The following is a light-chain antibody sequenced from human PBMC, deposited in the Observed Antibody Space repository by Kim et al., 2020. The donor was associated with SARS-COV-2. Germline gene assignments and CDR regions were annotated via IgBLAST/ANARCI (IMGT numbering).Light chain of an antibody. Sequence: EIVLTQSPGTLSLSPGERATLSCRASQSVSSSYLACYQQKPGQAPRLLIYGASSRATGIPDRFSGSGSGTDFTLTITRLEPEDFAVYYCQQYGSAPWPFGQGTKVDIK. CDR1: QSVSSSY. J-gene: IGKJ1*01. CDR2: GAS. CDR3: QQYGSAPWP. V-gene: IGKV3-20*01.